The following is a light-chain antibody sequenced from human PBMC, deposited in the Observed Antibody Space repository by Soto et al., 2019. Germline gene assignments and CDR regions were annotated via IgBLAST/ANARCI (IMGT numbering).Light chain of an antibody. J-gene: IGKJ5*01. V-gene: IGKV1-5*01. CDR3: QQHNSHSIT. Sequence: DIQMTQSPSTLSVSLGDRVTITCRASQSISSWLAWYQQKPGKAPKLLIYDASSLESGVPSRFSGSGSGTEFTLIIGSLQQDDVATYYYQQHNSHSITFGQGTRLEIK. CDR2: DAS. CDR1: QSISSW.